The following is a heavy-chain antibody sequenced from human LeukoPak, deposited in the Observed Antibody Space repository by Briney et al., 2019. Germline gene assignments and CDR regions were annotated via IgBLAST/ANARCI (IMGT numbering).Heavy chain of an antibody. Sequence: PGGYLRLSCAASGFTFSSYSMNWVRQTPGKGLDWVSSISGSSTYIYYADSVKGRFTISRDNATNSLYLQMNSLRAEDTAVYYCARALEPSIAVIDYWGQGNLVTVSS. V-gene: IGHV3-21*01. CDR1: GFTFSSYS. J-gene: IGHJ4*02. D-gene: IGHD6-19*01. CDR2: ISGSSTYI. CDR3: ARALEPSIAVIDY.